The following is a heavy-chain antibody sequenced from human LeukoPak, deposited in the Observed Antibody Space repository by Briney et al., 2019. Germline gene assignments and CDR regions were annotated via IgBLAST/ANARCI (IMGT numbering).Heavy chain of an antibody. V-gene: IGHV3-23*01. D-gene: IGHD1-26*01. CDR2: ISGSGGSR. J-gene: IGHJ4*02. CDR3: AKLREWELPDLFDY. Sequence: GGSLRLSCAASGFTFSSSAMSWVRQAPGKGLEWVSGISGSGGSRFYTDSVKGRFTISRDNSKNTLYLQMNSLRAEDTAVYYCAKLREWELPDLFDYWGQGTLVTVSS. CDR1: GFTFSSSA.